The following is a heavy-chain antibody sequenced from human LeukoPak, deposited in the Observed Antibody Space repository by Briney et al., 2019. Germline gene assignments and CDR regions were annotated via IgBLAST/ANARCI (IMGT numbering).Heavy chain of an antibody. CDR1: GGSISSYY. J-gene: IGHJ5*02. CDR2: IYYSGST. V-gene: IGHV4-59*01. Sequence: SETLSLTCTVSGGSISSYYWSWIRQPPGKGLEWIGYIYYSGSTNYNPSLKSRVTISVDTSKNQFSLKLSSVTAADTAVYYCARGTVVVPAAMSWYYWFDPWGQGTLVTVSS. D-gene: IGHD2-2*01. CDR3: ARGTVVVPAAMSWYYWFDP.